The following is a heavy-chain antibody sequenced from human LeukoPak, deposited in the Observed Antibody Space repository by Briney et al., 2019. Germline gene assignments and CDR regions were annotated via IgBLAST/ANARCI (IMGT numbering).Heavy chain of an antibody. CDR3: AREAQVNTVGATIRNFDS. Sequence: SETLSLTCAISVYSISRGYYLGLIRQPPGKGLEWIGSIYHSGSTYYNPSLKSRVTISVDTSKNQFSLKLGSVTAADTALYYCAREAQVNTVGATIRNFDSWGQGTLVTVSS. J-gene: IGHJ4*02. CDR1: VYSISRGYY. V-gene: IGHV4-38-2*02. CDR2: IYHSGST. D-gene: IGHD1-26*01.